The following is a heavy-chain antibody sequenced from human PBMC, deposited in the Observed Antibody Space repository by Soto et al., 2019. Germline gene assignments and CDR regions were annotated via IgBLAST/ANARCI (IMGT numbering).Heavy chain of an antibody. D-gene: IGHD2-15*01. V-gene: IGHV3-23*01. Sequence: GGSLRLSCAASGFNFSSYAMNWVRQAPGKGLEWVSGISVSGTYTYYAESVKGRFTISRDNSKSTLYLQMNSLRAEDTAVYYCVKGGAVKLPRYNWFDPWGQRVLVTVSS. J-gene: IGHJ5*02. CDR1: GFNFSSYA. CDR2: ISVSGTYT. CDR3: VKGGAVKLPRYNWFDP.